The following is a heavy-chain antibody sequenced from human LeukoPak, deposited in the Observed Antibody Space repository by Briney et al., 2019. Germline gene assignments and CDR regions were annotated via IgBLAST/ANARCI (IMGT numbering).Heavy chain of an antibody. CDR3: ALEGDY. V-gene: IGHV4-61*02. CDR1: DVSISSGSYY. Sequence: SQTLSLTCTVSDVSISSGSYYWSWIRQPAGKGLEWIGRIYTSGSTSYNPSLKSRVTISVDTSKNQFSLKLSSVTAADTAVYYCALEGDYWGQGTLVTVSS. J-gene: IGHJ4*02. CDR2: IYTSGST.